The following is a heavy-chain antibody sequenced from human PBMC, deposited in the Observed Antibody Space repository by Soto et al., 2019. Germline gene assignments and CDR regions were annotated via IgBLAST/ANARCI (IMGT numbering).Heavy chain of an antibody. V-gene: IGHV3-23*01. Sequence: AGGSLRLSCAASGFTFSSYAMSWVRQAPGKGLEWVSAISGSGGSKYYEDSVKGRFTISRDNSKNTLYLQMNSLRAEDTAVYYCAKSADDIVLMVYAIWPVIPDYWGQGTLVTVSS. CDR2: ISGSGGSK. CDR1: GFTFSSYA. D-gene: IGHD2-8*01. CDR3: AKSADDIVLMVYAIWPVIPDY. J-gene: IGHJ4*02.